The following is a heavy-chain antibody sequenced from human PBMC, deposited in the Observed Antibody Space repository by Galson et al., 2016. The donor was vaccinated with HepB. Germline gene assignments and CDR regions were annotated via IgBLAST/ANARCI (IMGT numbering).Heavy chain of an antibody. CDR2: ISSSSSYI. D-gene: IGHD4-17*01. V-gene: IGHV3-21*01. J-gene: IGHJ4*02. Sequence: SLRLSCAASGFTFSSYSMNWVRQAPGKGLEWVSFISSSSSYIYYADSVKGRFTISRDNAKNSLYLQMNSLRAEDTAVYYCARDTPAPYGDYGDYWGQGTLVTVSS. CDR1: GFTFSSYS. CDR3: ARDTPAPYGDYGDY.